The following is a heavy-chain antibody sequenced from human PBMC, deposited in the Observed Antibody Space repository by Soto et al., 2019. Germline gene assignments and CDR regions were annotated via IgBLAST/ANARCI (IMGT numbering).Heavy chain of an antibody. V-gene: IGHV3-15*01. CDR1: GFTFSNAW. CDR2: IKSKTDGGTT. CDR3: MTDPKLLSTFDI. J-gene: IGHJ3*02. Sequence: GGSLRLSCAASGFTFSNAWMSWVRQAPGKGLEWVGRIKSKTDGGTTDYAAPVKGRFTISRDDSKNTLYLQMNSLKTEDTAVYYCMTDPKLLSTFDIWGQGTMVTVS. D-gene: IGHD2-2*01.